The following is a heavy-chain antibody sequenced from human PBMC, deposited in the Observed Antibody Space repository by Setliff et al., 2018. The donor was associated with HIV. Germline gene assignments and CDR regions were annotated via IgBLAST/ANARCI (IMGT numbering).Heavy chain of an antibody. CDR2: INPNSGDT. D-gene: IGHD3-22*01. V-gene: IGHV1-2*02. Sequence: ASVKVSCKASGYTFFDYYIHWVRQAPGKGLEWMGWINPNSGDTKYPQEFLGRVTMTRDLSINTAYMDLTRLKSDDTAVYYCARNAAGATSYYDSSGYSDLDYWGQGTLVTVSS. CDR3: ARNAAGATSYYDSSGYSDLDY. CDR1: GYTFFDYY. J-gene: IGHJ4*02.